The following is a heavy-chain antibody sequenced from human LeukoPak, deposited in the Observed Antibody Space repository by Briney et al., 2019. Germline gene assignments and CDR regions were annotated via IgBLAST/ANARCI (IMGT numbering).Heavy chain of an antibody. J-gene: IGHJ3*02. CDR1: GGSFSGYY. CDR3: ARVLPYYYDSSGYYYRHAFDI. D-gene: IGHD3-22*01. V-gene: IGHV4-34*01. Sequence: SETLSLTCAGYGGSFSGYYWSWIRQPPGKGLEWIGEINHSGSTNYNPSLKSRVTISVDTSKNQFSLKLSSVTAADTAVYYCARVLPYYYDSSGYYYRHAFDIWGQGTMVTVSS. CDR2: INHSGST.